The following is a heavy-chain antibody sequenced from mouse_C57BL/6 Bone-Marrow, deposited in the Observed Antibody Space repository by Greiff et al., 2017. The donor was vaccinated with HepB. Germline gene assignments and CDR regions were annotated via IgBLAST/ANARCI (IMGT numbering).Heavy chain of an antibody. CDR2: INPGSGGT. CDR3: ARRERDGAWFAY. J-gene: IGHJ3*01. D-gene: IGHD3-3*01. CDR1: GYAFTNYL. V-gene: IGHV1-54*01. Sequence: LVESGAELVRPGTSVKVSCKASGYAFTNYLIEWVKQRPGQGLEWIGVINPGSGGTNYNEKFKGKATLTADKSSSTAYMQLSSLTSEDSAVYFCARRERDGAWFAYWGQGTLVTVSA.